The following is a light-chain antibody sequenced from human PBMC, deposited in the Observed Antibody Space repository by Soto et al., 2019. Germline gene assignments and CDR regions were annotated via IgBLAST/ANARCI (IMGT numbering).Light chain of an antibody. Sequence: SVLNHPASVSGSPGQSITLSCPDTSSDVGAYDFVSWYQQHPDKAPKLMIYEVSSRPSGVSHRFSGSKSVNTATLTISGLQAEDEAHYYCSSYPTSSTRVFGTGTKVTVL. V-gene: IGLV2-14*03. J-gene: IGLJ1*01. CDR3: SSYPTSSTRV. CDR2: EVS. CDR1: SSDVGAYDF.